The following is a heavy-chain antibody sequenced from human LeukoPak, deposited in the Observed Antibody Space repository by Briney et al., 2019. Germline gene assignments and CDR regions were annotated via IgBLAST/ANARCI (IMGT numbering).Heavy chain of an antibody. Sequence: PGGSLRLSCAASGFTFSSYGMHWVRQAPGKGLEWVAVISYDGSNKYYADSVKGRFTISRDNSKNTLYLQMNSLRAEDTAVYYCAKDLHGSGSYYNVLGLLFDYWGQGTLVTVSS. D-gene: IGHD3-10*01. J-gene: IGHJ4*02. CDR3: AKDLHGSGSYYNVLGLLFDY. CDR1: GFTFSSYG. V-gene: IGHV3-30*18. CDR2: ISYDGSNK.